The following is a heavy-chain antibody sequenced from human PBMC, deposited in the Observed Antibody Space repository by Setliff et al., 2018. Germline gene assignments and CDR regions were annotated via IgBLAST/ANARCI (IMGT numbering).Heavy chain of an antibody. D-gene: IGHD3-22*01. J-gene: IGHJ3*02. CDR1: GGTFSSYA. CDR2: IIPIFGTA. CDR3: ARYGVLLARYYYDSSGYSDRNAFDI. Sequence: SVRVSCKASGGTFSSYAISWVRQAPGQGLEWMGRIIPIFGTANYAQKFQGRVTITADKSTSTAYMELSSLRSEDTAVYYCARYGVLLARYYYDSSGYSDRNAFDIWGQGTMVTVSS. V-gene: IGHV1-69*06.